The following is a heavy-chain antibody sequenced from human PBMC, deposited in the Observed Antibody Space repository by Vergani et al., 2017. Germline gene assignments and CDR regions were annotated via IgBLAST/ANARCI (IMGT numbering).Heavy chain of an antibody. CDR2: IYYSGST. D-gene: IGHD6-19*01. V-gene: IGHV4-39*01. CDR3: ARHSTVEWLVKLGWIDP. J-gene: IGHJ5*02. Sequence: QLQLQESGPGLVKPSATLSLTCSVSGSSIRSSNYYWGCFRQPPGKGLEWISSIYYSGSTYYNPSLKSRVTISVDTSKNQFSLKLSSVTAADTAVYFCARHSTVEWLVKLGWIDPWGQGILVTVSS. CDR1: GSSIRSSNYY.